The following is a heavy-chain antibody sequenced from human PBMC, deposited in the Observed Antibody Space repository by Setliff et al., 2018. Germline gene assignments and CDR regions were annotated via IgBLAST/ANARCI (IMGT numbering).Heavy chain of an antibody. CDR2: IIPIFGTA. CDR3: ARGYRGYYNFWSGSPGANWFDP. V-gene: IGHV1-69*13. J-gene: IGHJ5*02. D-gene: IGHD3-3*01. Sequence: SVKVSCKASGGTFSSYAISWVRQAPGQGLEWMGGIIPIFGTANYAQKFQGRVTITADESTSTAYMELSSLRSEDTAVYYCARGYRGYYNFWSGSPGANWFDPWGQGTLVTVSS. CDR1: GGTFSSYA.